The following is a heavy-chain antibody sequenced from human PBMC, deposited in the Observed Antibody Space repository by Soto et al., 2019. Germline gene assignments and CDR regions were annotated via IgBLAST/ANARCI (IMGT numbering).Heavy chain of an antibody. CDR3: ARGTEDIVVVVAANDAFDI. CDR1: GGTFSSYT. Sequence: QVQLVQSGAEAKKPGSSVKVSCKASGGTFSSYTISWVRQAPGQGLEWMGRIIPILGIANYAQKFQGRVTITADKSTSTAYMELSSLRSEDTAVYYCARGTEDIVVVVAANDAFDIWGQGTMVTVSS. CDR2: IIPILGIA. V-gene: IGHV1-69*02. D-gene: IGHD2-15*01. J-gene: IGHJ3*02.